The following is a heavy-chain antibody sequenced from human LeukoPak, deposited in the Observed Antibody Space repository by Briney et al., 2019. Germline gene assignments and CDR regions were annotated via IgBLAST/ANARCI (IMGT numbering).Heavy chain of an antibody. Sequence: ASVKVSCKASGYTFTSYGISWVRQAPGQGLEWMGWISAYNGNTNYAQKLQGRVTMTTDTSTSTAHMELRSLRSDDTAVYYCARDLSSSFRYYYYMDVWGKGTTVTISS. CDR1: GYTFTSYG. D-gene: IGHD6-6*01. V-gene: IGHV1-18*01. J-gene: IGHJ6*03. CDR3: ARDLSSSFRYYYYMDV. CDR2: ISAYNGNT.